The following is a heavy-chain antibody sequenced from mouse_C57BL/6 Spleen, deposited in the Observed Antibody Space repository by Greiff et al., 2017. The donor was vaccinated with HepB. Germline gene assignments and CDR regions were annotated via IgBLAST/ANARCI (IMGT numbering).Heavy chain of an antibody. CDR2: IDPDDGDT. D-gene: IGHD2-2*01. J-gene: IGHJ3*01. V-gene: IGHV14-1*01. Sequence: VQVKQSGAELVRPGASVKLSCTASGFNFKDYYMHWVKQRPEQGLEWIGRIDPDDGDTEYDPKFKGKATMTADTSSNTAYLQLSSLTSEDTAVYCCTTEEGYMAYWGQGTLVTVSA. CDR3: TTEEGYMAY. CDR1: GFNFKDYY.